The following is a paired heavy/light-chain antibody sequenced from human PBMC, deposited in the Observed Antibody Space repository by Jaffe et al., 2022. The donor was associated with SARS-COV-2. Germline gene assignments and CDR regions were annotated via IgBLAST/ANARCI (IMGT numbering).Light chain of an antibody. CDR1: QSLVHGDGNTY. J-gene: IGKJ1*01. Sequence: DIVMTQTPLSSPVTLGQPASISCRSSQSLVHGDGNTYLSWLQQRPGQPPRLLIYKISNRFSGVPDRFSGSGAETDFTLRISRVEAEDVGVYYCMQLTQFPRTFGQGTRVEIK. V-gene: IGKV2-24*01. CDR2: KIS. CDR3: MQLTQFPRT.
Heavy chain of an antibody. J-gene: IGHJ4*02. CDR3: TRATDQEFES. CDR2: INPSSGDT. Sequence: QVQLVQSGTEVKKPGASVKVSCKTSGYMFTSFFMHWVRQAPGQGLEWMAIINPSSGDTDYAQKFLGRLTLTRDTSTTTVYMDLSSLTSEDTAVYYCTRATDQEFESWGQGTLVTVSS. CDR1: GYMFTSFF. V-gene: IGHV1-46*01.